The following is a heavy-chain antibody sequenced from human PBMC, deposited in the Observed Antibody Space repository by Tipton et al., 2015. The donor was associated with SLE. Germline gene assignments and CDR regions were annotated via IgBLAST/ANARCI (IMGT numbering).Heavy chain of an antibody. D-gene: IGHD4-17*01. CDR3: ARLPTGFPNWFDP. V-gene: IGHV4-34*01. CDR1: GGSFSGYY. Sequence: TLSLTCAVYGGSFSGYYWSWIRQPPGKGLEWIGEINHTGSTNYNPSLRSRVTISVDTSKNQFSLKLSSVTAADTAVYYCARLPTGFPNWFDPWGQGTLVTVSS. CDR2: INHTGST. J-gene: IGHJ5*02.